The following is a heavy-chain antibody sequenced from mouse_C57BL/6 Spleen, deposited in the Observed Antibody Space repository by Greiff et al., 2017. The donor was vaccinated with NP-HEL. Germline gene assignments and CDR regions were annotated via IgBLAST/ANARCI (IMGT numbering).Heavy chain of an antibody. CDR1: GFNIKDYY. Sequence: EVKLMESGAELVKPGASVKLSCTASGFNIKDYYMHWVKQRTEQGLEWIGRIDPEDGETKYAPKFQGKATITADTSSNTAYLQLSSLTSEDTAVYYCASRHYYGSSSWYFDVWGTGTTVTVSS. D-gene: IGHD1-1*01. CDR2: IDPEDGET. V-gene: IGHV14-2*01. CDR3: ASRHYYGSSSWYFDV. J-gene: IGHJ1*03.